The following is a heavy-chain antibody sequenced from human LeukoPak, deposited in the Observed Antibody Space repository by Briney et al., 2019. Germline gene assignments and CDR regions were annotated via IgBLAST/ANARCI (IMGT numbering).Heavy chain of an antibody. V-gene: IGHV3-21*01. J-gene: IGHJ4*02. Sequence: GGSLRLSCEASGFIFSTYSMSWVRQAPGKGLEWVSSISRSYNTDYADSFKGRFTISRDNAKNTLYLQMDSLRAEDTAMYYCAREILEPGKTHEYWGQGTLVTVSS. CDR2: ISRSYNT. D-gene: IGHD1-1*01. CDR3: AREILEPGKTHEY. CDR1: GFIFSTYS.